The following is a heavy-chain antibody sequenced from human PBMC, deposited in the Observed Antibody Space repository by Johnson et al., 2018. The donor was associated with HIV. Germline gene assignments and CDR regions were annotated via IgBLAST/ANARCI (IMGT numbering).Heavy chain of an antibody. CDR1: GFTFSSYA. D-gene: IGHD6-19*01. CDR2: INWNGGST. V-gene: IGHV3-23*04. J-gene: IGHJ3*02. Sequence: MQLVESGGGLVQPGGSLILSCAASGFTFSSYAMSWVRQAPGKGLEWVSGINWNGGSTGYADSVKGRFTISRDNSKNTLYLQMNSLRAEDTAVYYCARGGYSCGWIYAFDIWGQGTMGTVSS. CDR3: ARGGYSCGWIYAFDI.